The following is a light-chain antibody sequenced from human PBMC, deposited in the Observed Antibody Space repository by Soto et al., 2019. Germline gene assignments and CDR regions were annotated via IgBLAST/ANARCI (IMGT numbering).Light chain of an antibody. CDR3: QHYITYSPWT. CDR2: DAS. V-gene: IGKV1-5*01. J-gene: IGKJ1*01. Sequence: IQMTQSPSTLAASLVDIVTITCRASQSISSWLAWYQQKPGKAPKLLIYDASSLESGVPPRFSGSGSGTEFTLTISSLQPDDFATYYCQHYITYSPWTFGQGTKVDIK. CDR1: QSISSW.